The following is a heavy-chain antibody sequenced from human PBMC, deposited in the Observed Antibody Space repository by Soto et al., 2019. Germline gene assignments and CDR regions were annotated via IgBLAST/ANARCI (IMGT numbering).Heavy chain of an antibody. Sequence: QVQLQESGPGLVKPSQTLSLTCTVSGGSISSGDYYWSWIRQPPGKGLEWIGYIYYSGSTYYNPSLKSRVTISVDTSKNQFSLKLSSVTAADTAVYYCARVLGYYDSSGYYYIGNWFDPWGQGTLVTVSS. CDR1: GGSISSGDYY. D-gene: IGHD3-22*01. CDR2: IYYSGST. CDR3: ARVLGYYDSSGYYYIGNWFDP. V-gene: IGHV4-30-4*01. J-gene: IGHJ5*02.